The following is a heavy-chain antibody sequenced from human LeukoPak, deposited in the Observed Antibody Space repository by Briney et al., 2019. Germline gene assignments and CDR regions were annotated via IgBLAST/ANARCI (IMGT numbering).Heavy chain of an antibody. CDR3: ASLYSNYVGY. CDR1: GFTFSSYA. J-gene: IGHJ4*02. CDR2: ISYDGSNK. V-gene: IGHV3-30*01. Sequence: PGGSLRLSCAASGFTFSSYAMHWVRQAPGKGLEWVAVISYDGSNKYYADSVKGRFTISTDNSKNTLYLQMNSLRAEDTAVYYCASLYSNYVGYWGQGTLVTVSS. D-gene: IGHD4-11*01.